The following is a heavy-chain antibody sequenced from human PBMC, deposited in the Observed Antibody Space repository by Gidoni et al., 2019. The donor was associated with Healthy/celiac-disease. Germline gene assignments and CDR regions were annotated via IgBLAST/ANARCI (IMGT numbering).Heavy chain of an antibody. CDR2: IKQDGSEK. V-gene: IGHV3-7*01. J-gene: IGHJ4*02. CDR3: ARASYYDSSGYYPLSY. CDR1: GFTFSSDW. Sequence: EVQLVESGGGLVQPGGSLRLSCAASGFTFSSDWMSWVRQAPGKGLEWVANIKQDGSEKYYVDSVKGRFTISRDNAKNSLYLQMNSLRAEDTAVYYCARASYYDSSGYYPLSYWGQGTLVTVSS. D-gene: IGHD3-22*01.